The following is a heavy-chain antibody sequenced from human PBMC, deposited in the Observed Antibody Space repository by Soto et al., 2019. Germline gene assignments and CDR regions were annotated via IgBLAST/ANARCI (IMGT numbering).Heavy chain of an antibody. CDR2: IWYDGSNK. CDR1: GFTFSSYG. V-gene: IGHV3-33*01. Sequence: PGGSLRLSCAASGFTFSSYGMHWVRQAPGKGLEWVAVIWYDGSNKYYADSVKGRFTISRDNSKNTLYLQMNSLRAEDTAVYYCARVRDVWYSGGIDDGMSFWAQGSTDPVSS. D-gene: IGHD6-19*01. CDR3: ARVRDVWYSGGIDDGMSF. J-gene: IGHJ6*01.